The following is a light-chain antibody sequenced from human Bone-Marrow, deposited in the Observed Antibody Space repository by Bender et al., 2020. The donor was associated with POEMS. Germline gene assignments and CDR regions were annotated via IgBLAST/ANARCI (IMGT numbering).Light chain of an antibody. CDR2: EVS. J-gene: IGLJ3*02. CDR3: SSYTSSHTWV. CDR1: SSDVGGYDY. Sequence: QSALTQPASVSGSPGQSITISCTGTSSDVGGYDYVSWYQQYPGTAPKLMIYEVSDRPSGVSDRFSGSKSGNTASLTISGLQAKDEADYYCSSYTSSHTWVFGTGTKLTVL. V-gene: IGLV2-14*01.